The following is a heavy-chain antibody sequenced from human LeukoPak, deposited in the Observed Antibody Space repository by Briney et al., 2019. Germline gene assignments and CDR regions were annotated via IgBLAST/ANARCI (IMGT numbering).Heavy chain of an antibody. J-gene: IGHJ4*02. CDR1: GGSFSSYY. CDR2: IYYSGST. CDR3: ARDHRDSSGYYYDY. D-gene: IGHD3-22*01. V-gene: IGHV4-59*12. Sequence: SETLSLTCAVYGGSFSSYYWSWIRQPPGKGLEWIGYIYYSGSTNYNPSLKSRVTISVDTSKNQFSLKLSSVTAADTAVYYCARDHRDSSGYYYDYWGQGTLVTVSS.